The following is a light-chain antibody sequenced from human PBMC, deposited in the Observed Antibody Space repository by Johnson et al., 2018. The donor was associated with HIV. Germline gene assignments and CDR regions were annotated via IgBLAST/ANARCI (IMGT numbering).Light chain of an antibody. CDR1: SSNIGNNY. CDR3: GTWHSSLSTGGV. Sequence: QSVLTQSPSVSAAPGQKVTISCSGSSSNIGNNYVSWYQQLPGTAPKLLIYENNKRPSGIPDRFSGSKSGTSAPLALTGLQTGDEADYYCGTWHSSLSTGGVFGSGTKVTVL. V-gene: IGLV1-51*02. J-gene: IGLJ1*01. CDR2: ENN.